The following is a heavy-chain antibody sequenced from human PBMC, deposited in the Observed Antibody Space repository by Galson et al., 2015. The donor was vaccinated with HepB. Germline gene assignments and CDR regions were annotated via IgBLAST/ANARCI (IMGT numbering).Heavy chain of an antibody. D-gene: IGHD3-22*01. CDR1: GYTFNKYG. Sequence: SVKVSCKASGYTFNKYGISWVRQAPGQGLEWMGWISGHNGNTNYAQKFQDRFTMTTDTSTSTVYMELRSLRFDDTAVYYCARECYYETTAYDDALDIWGQGTMVTVSS. J-gene: IGHJ3*02. V-gene: IGHV1-18*04. CDR3: ARECYYETTAYDDALDI. CDR2: ISGHNGNT.